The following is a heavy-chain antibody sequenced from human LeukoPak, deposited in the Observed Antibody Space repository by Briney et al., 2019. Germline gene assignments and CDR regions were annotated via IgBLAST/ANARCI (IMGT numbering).Heavy chain of an antibody. CDR1: GGSISSGDYY. J-gene: IGHJ4*02. V-gene: IGHV4-30-4*08. CDR2: VYYSGST. CDR3: ASVTRYSSGFKGPFDY. Sequence: SQTLSLTCTVSGGSISSGDYYWSWIRQPPGKGLEWIGYVYYSGSTYYNPSLKSRVTISVDTSKNQFSLKLSSVTAADTAVYYCASVTRYSSGFKGPFDYWGQGTLVTVFS. D-gene: IGHD6-19*01.